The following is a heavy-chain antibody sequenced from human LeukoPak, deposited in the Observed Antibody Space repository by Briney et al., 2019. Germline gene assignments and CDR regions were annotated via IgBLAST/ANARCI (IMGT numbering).Heavy chain of an antibody. CDR1: GGTFSSYA. D-gene: IGHD1-26*01. J-gene: IGHJ4*02. V-gene: IGHV1-18*01. CDR3: ARDRYGVRSGSCDY. Sequence: GASVKVSCKASGGTFSSYAISWVRQAPGQGLEWMGWISAYNGNTNYAQKLQGRVTMTTDTSTSTAYMELRSLRYDDTAVYYCARDRYGVRSGSCDYWGQGTLVTVSS. CDR2: ISAYNGNT.